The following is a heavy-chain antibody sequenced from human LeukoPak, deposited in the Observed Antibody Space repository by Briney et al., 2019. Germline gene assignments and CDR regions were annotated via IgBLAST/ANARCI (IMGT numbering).Heavy chain of an antibody. Sequence: GGSLRLSCAASGFSVNNYGMHWVRQAPGKGLEWVAVIWYEGSYEFYTDAVRGRFTISTDTSKNTLHLQMDSLTVEDTAMYYCARDMWGVHGYDFGYNFDSWGQGTLVTVSS. D-gene: IGHD5-18*01. CDR1: GFSVNNYG. CDR2: IWYEGSYE. CDR3: ARDMWGVHGYDFGYNFDS. J-gene: IGHJ4*02. V-gene: IGHV3-33*01.